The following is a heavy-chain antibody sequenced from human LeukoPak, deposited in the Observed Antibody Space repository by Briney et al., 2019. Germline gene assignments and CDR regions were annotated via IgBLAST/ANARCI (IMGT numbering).Heavy chain of an antibody. V-gene: IGHV4-39*01. CDR2: IYYSGST. J-gene: IGHJ4*02. D-gene: IGHD3-22*01. CDR1: GGSISSSSYY. CDR3: ARSYYCDSSGYPY. Sequence: SETMSLTCTVSGGSISSSSYYWGWLRQPPGKGLEGIGSIYYSGSTYYNPSLKSRVTISVDTSKNQFSLKPSSVTAADPAVYYCARSYYCDSSGYPYWGQGTLVTVSS.